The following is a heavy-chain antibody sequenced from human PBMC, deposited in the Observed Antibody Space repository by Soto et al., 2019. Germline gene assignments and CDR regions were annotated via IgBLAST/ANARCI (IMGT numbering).Heavy chain of an antibody. V-gene: IGHV4-34*01. CDR1: GGSFSGYY. Sequence: SEPLSLTCAVYGGSFSGYYWSWIRQPPGKGLEWIGEINHSGSTNYNPSLKSRVTISVDTSKNQFSLKLSSVTAADTAVYYCARDGVVRGVSYFDYWGQGTLVTVSS. D-gene: IGHD3-10*01. J-gene: IGHJ4*02. CDR3: ARDGVVRGVSYFDY. CDR2: INHSGST.